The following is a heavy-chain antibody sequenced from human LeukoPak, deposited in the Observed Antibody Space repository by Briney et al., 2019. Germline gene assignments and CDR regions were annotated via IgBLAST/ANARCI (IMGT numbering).Heavy chain of an antibody. V-gene: IGHV4-39*02. Sequence: SETLSLTCSVSGGSITSSSYYWGWIRQPPEKGLEWIGSIYYTGGTNYSPSLKSRVTMSVDTSKNQFSLKLSSVTAADTAVYYCARDPSWLRELGYFQHWGQGTLVTVSS. CDR2: IYYTGGT. CDR1: GGSITSSSYY. CDR3: ARDPSWLRELGYFQH. J-gene: IGHJ1*01. D-gene: IGHD6-19*01.